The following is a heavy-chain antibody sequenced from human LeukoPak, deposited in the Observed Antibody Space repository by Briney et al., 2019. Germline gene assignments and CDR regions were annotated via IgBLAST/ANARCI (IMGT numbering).Heavy chain of an antibody. J-gene: IGHJ6*03. CDR3: ARNGDGSGSYYYYYMDV. D-gene: IGHD3-10*01. V-gene: IGHV3-11*01. CDR2: ISSSGSTI. CDR1: GFTFINAW. Sequence: GGSLRLSCAASGFTFINAWMAWVRQAPGKGLEWVSYISSSGSTIYYADSVKGRFTISRDNAKNSLYLQMNSLRAEDTALYHCARNGDGSGSYYYYYMDVWGKGTTVAISS.